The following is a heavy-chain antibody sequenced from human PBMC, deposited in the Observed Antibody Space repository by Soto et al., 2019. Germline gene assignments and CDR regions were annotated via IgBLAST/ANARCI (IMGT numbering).Heavy chain of an antibody. CDR3: AKGKTSGWYYFDS. D-gene: IGHD6-19*01. J-gene: IGHJ4*02. V-gene: IGHV3-23*01. Sequence: GGSLRLSCAASGFTFSNYAISWVRQAPGKGLEWVSGISASGRDTYFADSVKDRFTISRDSSKNTLYLQMNSLRAEDTAIYYCAKGKTSGWYYFDSWGQGTRVTVSS. CDR2: ISASGRDT. CDR1: GFTFSNYA.